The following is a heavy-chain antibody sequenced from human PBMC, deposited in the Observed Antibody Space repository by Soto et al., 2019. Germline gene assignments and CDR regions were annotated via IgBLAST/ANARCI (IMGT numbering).Heavy chain of an antibody. CDR2: IYYSGST. Sequence: SETLSLTCTVSGGSISSSSYYWGWIRQPPGKGLEWIGSIYYSGSTYYNPSLKSRVTISVDTSKNQFSLKLSSVTAADTAVYYCARAFLTIFGVATGFDPWGQGTLVTVSS. V-gene: IGHV4-39*01. D-gene: IGHD3-3*01. CDR3: ARAFLTIFGVATGFDP. J-gene: IGHJ5*02. CDR1: GGSISSSSYY.